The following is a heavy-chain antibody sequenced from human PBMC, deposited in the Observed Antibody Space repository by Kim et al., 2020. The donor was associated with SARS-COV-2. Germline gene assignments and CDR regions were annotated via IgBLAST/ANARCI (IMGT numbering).Heavy chain of an antibody. CDR3: ARDRITMVRGVNAGFVAIGGY. J-gene: IGHJ4*02. CDR2: INPNSGGT. Sequence: ASVKVSCKASGYTFTGYYMHWVRQAPGQGLEWMGRINPNSGGTNYAQKFQGRVTMTRDTSISTAYMELSRLRSDDTAVYYCARDRITMVRGVNAGFVAIGGYWGQGTLVTVSS. V-gene: IGHV1-2*06. D-gene: IGHD3-10*01. CDR1: GYTFTGYY.